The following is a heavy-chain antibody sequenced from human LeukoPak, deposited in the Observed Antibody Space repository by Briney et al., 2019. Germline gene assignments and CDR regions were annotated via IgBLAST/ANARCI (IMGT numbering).Heavy chain of an antibody. J-gene: IGHJ4*02. V-gene: IGHV3-23*01. CDR3: AKARGIVVVPAAMAFDY. CDR1: GFTFSSYA. CDR2: ISGSGGST. Sequence: GGSLRLSCAASGFTFSSYAMSWVRQAPGKGLEWLSAISGSGGSTYYADSVKGRFTISRDNSKNTLYLQMNSLRAEDTAVYYCAKARGIVVVPAAMAFDYWGQGTLVTVSS. D-gene: IGHD2-2*01.